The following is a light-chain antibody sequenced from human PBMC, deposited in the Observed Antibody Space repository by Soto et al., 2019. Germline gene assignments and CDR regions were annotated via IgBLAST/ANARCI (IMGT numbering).Light chain of an antibody. V-gene: IGLV2-8*01. CDR2: EVS. CDR3: TAHAGTINLV. J-gene: IGLJ2*01. Sequence: QSALTQPPSASGSLGQSVTISCTGTSSDVGGYNYVSWYQQHPGKAPKLMIYEVSKRPSGVPDRFSGSKSGNTASLTVSGLQAEDEADYDCTAHAGTINLVVGGGTKLTVL. CDR1: SSDVGGYNY.